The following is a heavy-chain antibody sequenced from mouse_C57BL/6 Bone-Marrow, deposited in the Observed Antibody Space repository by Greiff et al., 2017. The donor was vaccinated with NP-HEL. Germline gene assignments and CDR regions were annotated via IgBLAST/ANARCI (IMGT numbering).Heavy chain of an antibody. V-gene: IGHV5S21*01. D-gene: IGHD1-1*01. CDR1: GFTFSSSA. Sequence: EVQLVESGEGLVKPGGSLKLSCAASGFTFSSSAMSWVRQTPEKRLEWVAYICRGGDYINYADTVKGRFTISRDNARNTPYLQMSSLKSEDTAMYYWARATPASTVVLDYWGQGTTLTVSS. J-gene: IGHJ2*01. CDR3: ARATPASTVVLDY. CDR2: ICRGGDYI.